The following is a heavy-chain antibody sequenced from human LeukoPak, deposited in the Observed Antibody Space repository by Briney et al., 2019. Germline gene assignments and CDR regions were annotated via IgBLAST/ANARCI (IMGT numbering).Heavy chain of an antibody. Sequence: GGSLRLSCGVSGFTFSTYSMNWVRQAPGKGLKWLSYISASGGTTYYADSVKGRFTISRDNAKNSLYLQMNSLRAEDTAMYYCARSDRGYSYGSFDYWGQGTLFTVSS. V-gene: IGHV3-48*01. CDR1: GFTFSTYS. CDR2: ISASGGTT. D-gene: IGHD5-18*01. CDR3: ARSDRGYSYGSFDY. J-gene: IGHJ4*02.